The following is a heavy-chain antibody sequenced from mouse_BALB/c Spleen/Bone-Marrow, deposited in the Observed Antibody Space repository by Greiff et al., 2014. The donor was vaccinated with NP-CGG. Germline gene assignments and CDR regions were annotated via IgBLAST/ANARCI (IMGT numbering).Heavy chain of an antibody. CDR1: GFSLTSYG. V-gene: IGHV2-5-1*01. CDR3: AKNYYGSSYY. D-gene: IGHD1-1*01. Sequence: VKLQESGPSLVQPSQSLSITCTVSGFSLTSYGVHWVRRSPGKGLEWLGVIWRGGSTDYNAAFMSRLSITKDNSKSQVFFKMNSLQADDTAIYYCAKNYYGSSYYWGQGTTLTVSS. CDR2: IWRGGST. J-gene: IGHJ2*01.